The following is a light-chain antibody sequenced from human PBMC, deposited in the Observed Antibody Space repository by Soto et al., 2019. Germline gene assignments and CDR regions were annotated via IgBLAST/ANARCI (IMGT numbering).Light chain of an antibody. V-gene: IGLV2-8*01. CDR2: EVT. J-gene: IGLJ1*01. CDR3: SSYTGSRDPYV. CDR1: SSDIGRFNF. Sequence: QSVLTQPPSPSGSPGQSVTISCTGTSSDIGRFNFVSWYQQHPGKAPKLLIYEVTKRPSGVPDRFSGSKSGNAASLTVSGLQGEDEADYFCSSYTGSRDPYVFGTGTKVTVL.